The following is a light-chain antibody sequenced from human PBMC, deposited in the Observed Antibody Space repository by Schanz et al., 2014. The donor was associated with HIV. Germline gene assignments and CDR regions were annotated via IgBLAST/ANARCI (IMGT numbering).Light chain of an antibody. Sequence: QSVLTQPASVSGSPGQSITISCTGTSSDVGGYDFVSWYQQHPDKAPKLIIYDVNNRPSGVSNRFSGSKSGNTASLTISGLRAEDDADYYCISYTSETVVFGGGTKLTVL. CDR1: SSDVGGYDF. V-gene: IGLV2-14*03. CDR2: DVN. J-gene: IGLJ2*01. CDR3: ISYTSETVV.